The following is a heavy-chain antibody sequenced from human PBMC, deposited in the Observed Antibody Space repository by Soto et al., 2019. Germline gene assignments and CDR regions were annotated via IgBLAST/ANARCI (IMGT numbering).Heavy chain of an antibody. CDR1: GDSVSSNSAA. Sequence: PSQTLSLTCAISGDSVSSNSAAWNWIRQSPSRGLEWLGRTYYRSKWYNDYAVSVKSRITINPDTTNNQFSLQLNSVTPEDTAVYYCARDGQWLVLDYYYYFGMDVWGQGTTVTVSS. CDR2: TYYRSKWYN. J-gene: IGHJ6*02. D-gene: IGHD6-19*01. V-gene: IGHV6-1*01. CDR3: ARDGQWLVLDYYYYFGMDV.